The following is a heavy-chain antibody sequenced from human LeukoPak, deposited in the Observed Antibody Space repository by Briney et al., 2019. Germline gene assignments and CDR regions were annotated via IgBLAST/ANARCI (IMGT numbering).Heavy chain of an antibody. CDR1: GFILSNSA. D-gene: IGHD5-12*01. Sequence: GGSLRLSCAAAGFILSNSAMTWVRQAPGKGLQWVSGIDTKGTRTYYADSVKGRFSISRDNSKNTLFLQMNSLRVEDTAVYYCVKEVVATIPPLWGQGILVTVSS. CDR3: VKEVVATIPPL. V-gene: IGHV3-23*01. CDR2: IDTKGTRT. J-gene: IGHJ4*02.